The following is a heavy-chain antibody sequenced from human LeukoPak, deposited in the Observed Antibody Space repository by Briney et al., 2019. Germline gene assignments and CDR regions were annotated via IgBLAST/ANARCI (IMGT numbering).Heavy chain of an antibody. D-gene: IGHD6-19*01. CDR3: ARLVSSGWLDYYYYYMDV. V-gene: IGHV4-39*01. CDR1: GDSISSSSYY. Sequence: KSSETLSLTCTVSGDSISSSSYYWGWIRQPPGKGLEWIGSIYYSGSTYYNPSLKSRVTISVDTSKNQFSLKLSSVTAADTAVYYCARLVSSGWLDYYYYYMDVWGKGTTVTVSS. J-gene: IGHJ6*03. CDR2: IYYSGST.